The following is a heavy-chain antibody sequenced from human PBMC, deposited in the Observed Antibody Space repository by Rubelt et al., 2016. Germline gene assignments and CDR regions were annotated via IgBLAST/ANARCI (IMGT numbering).Heavy chain of an antibody. CDR2: IYYSGST. V-gene: IGHV4-59*12. J-gene: IGHJ4*02. CDR3: ARGGDVDTAMVFDY. D-gene: IGHD5-18*01. CDR1: GGSISSYY. Sequence: QVQLQESGPGLVKPSETLSLTCTVSGGSISSYYWSWIRQPLGKGLEWIGYIYYSGSTYYNPSLKSRVTISVETSKNQFALKLSSVTAAGTAVYYCARGGDVDTAMVFDYWGQGTLVTVSS.